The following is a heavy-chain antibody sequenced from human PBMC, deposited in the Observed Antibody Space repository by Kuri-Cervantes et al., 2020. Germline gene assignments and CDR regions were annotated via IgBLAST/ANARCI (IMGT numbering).Heavy chain of an antibody. Sequence: GGSLRPSCAASGFTLSSYGMHWVRQAPGKGLEWVAVIWYDGSNKYYADSVKGRFTISRDNSKNTLYLQMNSLRAEDTAVYYCARDGADYGDYEQTYYYYYGMDVWGQGTTVTVSS. CDR3: ARDGADYGDYEQTYYYYYGMDV. D-gene: IGHD4-17*01. CDR1: GFTLSSYG. V-gene: IGHV3-33*08. J-gene: IGHJ6*02. CDR2: IWYDGSNK.